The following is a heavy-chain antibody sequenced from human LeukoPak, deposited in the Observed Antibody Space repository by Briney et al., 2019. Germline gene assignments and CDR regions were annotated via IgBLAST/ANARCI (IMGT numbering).Heavy chain of an antibody. CDR1: GYTFTTFA. D-gene: IGHD4-11*01. CDR2: ISGYNGNT. V-gene: IGHV1-18*01. Sequence: ASVKVSCKASGYTFTTFAISWVRQAHGQGLEWMGWISGYNGNTNYAQKLQGRVTMTTDTSTSTAYMELRSLRSDDTAVYYCARGVRRAFDIWGQGTMVTVSS. J-gene: IGHJ3*02. CDR3: ARGVRRAFDI.